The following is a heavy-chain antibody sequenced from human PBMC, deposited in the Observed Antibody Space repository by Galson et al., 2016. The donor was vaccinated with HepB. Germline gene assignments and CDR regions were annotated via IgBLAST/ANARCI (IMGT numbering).Heavy chain of an antibody. CDR3: AVGNVGPAEVLPLDY. CDR2: TYYRPKWYT. V-gene: IGHV6-1*01. CDR1: GDSVSSDSAA. Sequence: CAISGDSVSSDSAAWDWLRQSPSRGLEWLGRTYYRPKWYTAYPESGKGRVTINPDTSKNQFSLQLNYVTPEDTAVYYCAVGNVGPAEVLPLDYGGQGTRVTVSS. D-gene: IGHD1-1*01. J-gene: IGHJ4*02.